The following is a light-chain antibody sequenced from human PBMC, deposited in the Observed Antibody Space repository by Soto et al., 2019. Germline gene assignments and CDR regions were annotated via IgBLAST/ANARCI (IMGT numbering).Light chain of an antibody. CDR3: QQYNNWPPYT. CDR1: QSVSSN. CDR2: GAS. J-gene: IGKJ2*01. Sequence: EIVMTQSPATLSVSPGERATHSCRASQSVSSNLAWYQQKPGQAPRLLIYGASTRATGIPARFSGSGSGTEFTLTISSLQSEDFAVYYCQQYNNWPPYTFGQGTKLEIQ. V-gene: IGKV3-15*01.